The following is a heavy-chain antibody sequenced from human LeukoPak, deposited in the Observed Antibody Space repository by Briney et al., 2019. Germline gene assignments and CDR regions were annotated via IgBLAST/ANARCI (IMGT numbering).Heavy chain of an antibody. J-gene: IGHJ4*02. Sequence: SETLSLTCAASGGSISSNSYYWGWIRQPPGKGLEWIGSIYYSGSTYYNPSLKSRVTISVDTSKNQFSLKLSSVTAADTAVYYCARHSCSGGSCYSSPIDYWGQGTLVTVSS. D-gene: IGHD2-15*01. CDR2: IYYSGST. CDR1: GGSISSNSYY. V-gene: IGHV4-39*01. CDR3: ARHSCSGGSCYSSPIDY.